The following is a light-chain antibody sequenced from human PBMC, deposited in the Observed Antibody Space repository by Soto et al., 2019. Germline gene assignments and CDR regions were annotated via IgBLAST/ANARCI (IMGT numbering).Light chain of an antibody. CDR1: SSDVGGYNY. J-gene: IGLJ2*01. Sequence: QSALTQPASVSGSPGQSLTISCTGTSSDVGGYNYVSWYQQHPGKAPKLMIYDVSNRPSGVSNRFSGSKSGNTASLTISGRQAEDEADYYCSSYTSSSTYVVFGGGTKLTVL. CDR3: SSYTSSSTYVV. V-gene: IGLV2-14*01. CDR2: DVS.